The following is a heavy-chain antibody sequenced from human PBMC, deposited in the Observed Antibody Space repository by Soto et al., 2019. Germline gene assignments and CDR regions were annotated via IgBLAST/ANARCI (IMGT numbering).Heavy chain of an antibody. CDR3: AKPANGWFSAFDI. CDR1: GFTFSSYA. V-gene: IGHV3-23*01. Sequence: EVQLLESGGGLVQPGGSLRLSCAASGFTFSSYAMSWVRQAPGKGLEWVSAISGSGGTTYYADSVKGRFTFSRDNSKNTLYLQMNSLRAEDTAVYYCAKPANGWFSAFDIWGPGTMVTVSS. D-gene: IGHD6-19*01. CDR2: ISGSGGTT. J-gene: IGHJ3*02.